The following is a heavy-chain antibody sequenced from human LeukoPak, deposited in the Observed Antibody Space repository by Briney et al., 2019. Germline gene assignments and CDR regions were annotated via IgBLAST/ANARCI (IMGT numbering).Heavy chain of an antibody. D-gene: IGHD6-6*01. Sequence: PGGSLRLSCAASGFTFSSYSMNWVRQAPGKGLEWVSYISSSSSTIYYADSVKGRFTISRDNSKNTLYLQMNSLRAEDTAAYYCAKGMGIAARYPFDYWGQGTLVTVSS. J-gene: IGHJ4*02. CDR3: AKGMGIAARYPFDY. CDR2: ISSSSSTI. V-gene: IGHV3-48*01. CDR1: GFTFSSYS.